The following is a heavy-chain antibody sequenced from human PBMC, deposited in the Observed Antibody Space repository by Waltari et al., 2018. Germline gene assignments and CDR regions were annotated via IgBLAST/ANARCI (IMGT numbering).Heavy chain of an antibody. J-gene: IGHJ4*02. V-gene: IGHV3-23*04. Sequence: EVQLVESGGGLVQPGGSLRLSCAASGFTFRSYAMRWVRLAPGKGLGWFSAISGSGGSTYYADSVKGRFTISRDNSKNTLYLQMNSLRAEDTAVYYCAKAAAAPYDHFDYWGQGTLVTVSS. CDR3: AKAAAAPYDHFDY. CDR1: GFTFRSYA. CDR2: ISGSGGST. D-gene: IGHD6-13*01.